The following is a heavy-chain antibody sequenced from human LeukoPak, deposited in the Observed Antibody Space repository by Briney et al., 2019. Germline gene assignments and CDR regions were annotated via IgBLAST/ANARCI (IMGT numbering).Heavy chain of an antibody. CDR1: GFTFRGYG. D-gene: IGHD3/OR15-3a*01. V-gene: IGHV3-30*03. J-gene: IGHJ4*02. Sequence: GTSLRLSCAASGFTFRGYGIHWVRQAPGKGLEWVAMISFDGTNKHYADSVKGRFTISRDNSKDTLSLEMNNLRPEDTAVYYCARDLNLGTSDSYWGQGTLVTVSS. CDR3: ARDLNLGTSDSY. CDR2: ISFDGTNK.